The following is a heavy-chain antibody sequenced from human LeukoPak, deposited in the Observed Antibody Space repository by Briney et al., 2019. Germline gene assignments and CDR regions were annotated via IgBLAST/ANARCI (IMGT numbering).Heavy chain of an antibody. Sequence: SETLSLTCTVSGGSISSSSYYWGWIRQPPGKGLEWIGSIYYSGSTYYNPSLKSRVTISVDTSKKQFSLKLSSVTAADTAVYYCARGPKRWVQSYYYYYYMDVWGKGTTVTVSS. CDR1: GGSISSSSYY. J-gene: IGHJ6*03. D-gene: IGHD5-24*01. CDR2: IYYSGST. V-gene: IGHV4-39*07. CDR3: ARGPKRWVQSYYYYYYMDV.